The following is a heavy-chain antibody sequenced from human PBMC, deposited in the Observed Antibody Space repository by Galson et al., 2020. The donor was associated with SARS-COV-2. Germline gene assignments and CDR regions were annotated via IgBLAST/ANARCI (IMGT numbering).Heavy chain of an antibody. V-gene: IGHV4-39*07. Sequence: ASETLSLTCTVSGGSISSSSYYWGWIRQPPGKGLEWIGSIYYSGSTYYNPSLKTRVTISVDTSKNQFSLKLGSVTAADTAVYYCARDPYCSSTSCYDSTFGYYGMDVWGQGTTVTVSS. D-gene: IGHD2-2*01. CDR2: IYYSGST. CDR1: GGSISSSSYY. J-gene: IGHJ6*02. CDR3: ARDPYCSSTSCYDSTFGYYGMDV.